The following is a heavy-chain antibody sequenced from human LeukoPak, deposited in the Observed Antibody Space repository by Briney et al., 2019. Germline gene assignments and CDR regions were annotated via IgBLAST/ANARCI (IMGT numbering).Heavy chain of an antibody. J-gene: IGHJ6*03. CDR1: GFTFSSYA. D-gene: IGHD2-8*01. V-gene: IGHV3-48*03. Sequence: GRSLRLSCAASGFTFSSYAMHWVRQAPGKGLEWVSYISSSGSTIYYADSVKGRFTISRDNAKNSLYLQMNSLRAEDTAVYYCARARMTYYYYYYMDVWGKGTTVTISS. CDR2: ISSSGSTI. CDR3: ARARMTYYYYYYMDV.